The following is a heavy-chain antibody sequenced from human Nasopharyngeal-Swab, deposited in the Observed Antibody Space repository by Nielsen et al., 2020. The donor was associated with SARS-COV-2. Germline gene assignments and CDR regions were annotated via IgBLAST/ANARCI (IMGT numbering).Heavy chain of an antibody. CDR1: GFTFGDYY. CDR3: ARELIESFDY. V-gene: IGHV3-11*04. J-gene: IGHJ4*02. CDR2: ISRSGRTI. D-gene: IGHD2-8*01. Sequence: GESLKISCAASGFTFGDYYMSWIRQAPGKGLEWISYISRSGRTIYHADSVKGRFSISRDNAKNSLYLQMNSLRAEDTAVYYCARELIESFDYWGQGTLVTVSS.